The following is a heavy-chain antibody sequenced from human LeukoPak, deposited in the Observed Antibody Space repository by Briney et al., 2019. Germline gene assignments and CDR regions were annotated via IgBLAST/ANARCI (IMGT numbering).Heavy chain of an antibody. CDR3: AIRAAAGSHFVY. V-gene: IGHV3-7*01. D-gene: IGHD6-13*01. CDR1: GFSFSSCW. J-gene: IGHJ4*02. CDR2: IKQDGSEK. Sequence: GGSLRLSCAASGFSFSSCWMNWVRQAPGKGLEWVANIKQDGSEKYYVDSVKGRFTISRDNAKNSLYLQMNSLRAEDTAIYYCAIRAAAGSHFVYWGQGTLVTVSS.